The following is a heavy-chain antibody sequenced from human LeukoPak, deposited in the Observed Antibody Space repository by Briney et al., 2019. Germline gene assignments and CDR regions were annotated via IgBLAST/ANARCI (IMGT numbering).Heavy chain of an antibody. V-gene: IGHV1-24*01. CDR2: FDPENGET. CDR1: GYTLTELS. CDR3: ATEEPSHIPWGSYRFAFDI. J-gene: IGHJ3*02. Sequence: ASVKVSCKVSGYTLTELSMHWVRQAPGKGLEWMGGFDPENGETIYAQKFQGRVTMTEDTSTDTAYMELSSLRSEDTAVYYCATEEPSHIPWGSYRFAFDIWGQGTMVTVSS. D-gene: IGHD3-16*02.